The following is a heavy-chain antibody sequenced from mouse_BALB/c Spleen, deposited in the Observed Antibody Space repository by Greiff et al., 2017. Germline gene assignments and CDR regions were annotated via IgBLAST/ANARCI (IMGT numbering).Heavy chain of an antibody. Sequence: VQLQQPGAELVRPGASVKLSCKASGYTFTSYWINWVKQRPGQGLEWIGNIYPSDSYTNYNQKFKDKATLTVDKSSSTAYMQLSSPTSEDSAVYYCTRWDYGSSGYFDYWGQGTTLTVSS. D-gene: IGHD1-1*01. CDR1: GYTFTSYW. CDR2: IYPSDSYT. V-gene: IGHV1-69*02. J-gene: IGHJ2*01. CDR3: TRWDYGSSGYFDY.